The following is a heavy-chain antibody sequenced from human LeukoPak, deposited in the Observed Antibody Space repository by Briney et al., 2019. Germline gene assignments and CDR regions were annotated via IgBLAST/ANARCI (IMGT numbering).Heavy chain of an antibody. J-gene: IGHJ4*02. D-gene: IGHD6-19*01. CDR2: IKQDGSEK. CDR3: ARSLAVAGSPDYFDY. V-gene: IGHV3-7*03. CDR1: GFTFSSYW. Sequence: GGSLRLSCVVSGFTFSSYWMSWVRQAPGKGLEWVANIKQDGSEKYYVDSVKGRFTISRDNAKNSLYLQMNSLRADDTAVYYCARSLAVAGSPDYFDYWGQGTLVTVSS.